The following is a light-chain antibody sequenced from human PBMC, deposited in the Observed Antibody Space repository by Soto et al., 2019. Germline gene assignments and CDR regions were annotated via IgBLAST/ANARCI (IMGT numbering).Light chain of an antibody. CDR2: GNS. CDR1: SCNIGAGYG. J-gene: IGLJ1*01. Sequence: QSVLTQPPSVSGAPGQRVTISCTGSSCNIGAGYGVHWYQQLPGTAPKLLIYGNSNRPSGVPDRFSGSKSGTSASLAITGLQAEDEADYYCQSYDSSLSGFVFGTGTKLTVL. CDR3: QSYDSSLSGFV. V-gene: IGLV1-40*01.